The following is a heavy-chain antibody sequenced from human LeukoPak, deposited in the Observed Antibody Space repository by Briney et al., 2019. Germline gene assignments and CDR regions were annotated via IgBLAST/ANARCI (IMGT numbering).Heavy chain of an antibody. J-gene: IGHJ6*02. CDR3: TTRRVGRIVGATGHYYYGMDV. Sequence: GGSLRLSCAASGFTFSNAWMSWVRQAPGKGLEWVGRIKSKTDGGTTDYAAPVKGRFTISRDDSKNTLYLQMNSLKTEDTAVYYCTTRRVGRIVGATGHYYYGMDVWGQGTTVTVSS. D-gene: IGHD1-26*01. CDR1: GFTFSNAW. V-gene: IGHV3-15*01. CDR2: IKSKTDGGTT.